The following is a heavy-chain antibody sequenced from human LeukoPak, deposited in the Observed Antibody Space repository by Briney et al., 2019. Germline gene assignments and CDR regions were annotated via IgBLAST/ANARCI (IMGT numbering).Heavy chain of an antibody. V-gene: IGHV3-7*01. CDR1: GFTFSWYW. Sequence: GGSLRLSCAASGFTFSWYWMSWVRQAPGKGLEWVANIKQDGSEKYYVDSVKDRFIISRDNAKNSLYLQMNSLRAEDTAVYYCTRDESWGQGTLVTVSS. CDR3: TRDES. CDR2: IKQDGSEK. J-gene: IGHJ5*02.